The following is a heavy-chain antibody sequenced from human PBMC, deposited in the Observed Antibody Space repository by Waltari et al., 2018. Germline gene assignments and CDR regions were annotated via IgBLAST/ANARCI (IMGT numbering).Heavy chain of an antibody. V-gene: IGHV1-2*06. D-gene: IGHD3-16*02. J-gene: IGHJ6*02. CDR3: AREPGGAIHYYYGMDV. CDR2: INPDSGGT. Sequence: QVQLVQSGAEVKKPGASVKVSCKASGYTFTGYYMHWVRQAPGQGLEWMGRINPDSGGTNYAQKFQGRVTMTRDTSISTAYMELSRLRSDDTAVYYCAREPGGAIHYYYGMDVWGQGTTVTVSS. CDR1: GYTFTGYY.